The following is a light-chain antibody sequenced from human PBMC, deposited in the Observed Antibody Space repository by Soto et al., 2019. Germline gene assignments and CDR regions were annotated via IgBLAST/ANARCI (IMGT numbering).Light chain of an antibody. J-gene: IGKJ1*01. CDR1: QSISTY. Sequence: DIQLTQSPSTLSASVIGIVTRTFLGSQSISTYLAWYQQKPGKAPRLLIYRASSLESGVPSRFSGSGSGAEFTLTISSLQPDDFATYYCQQYRTYSRTFGQGTKVDIK. V-gene: IGKV1-5*03. CDR2: RAS. CDR3: QQYRTYSRT.